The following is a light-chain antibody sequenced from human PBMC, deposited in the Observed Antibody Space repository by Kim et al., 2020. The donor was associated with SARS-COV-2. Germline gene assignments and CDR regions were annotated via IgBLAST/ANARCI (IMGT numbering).Light chain of an antibody. CDR3: SSYRSDTTVI. Sequence: GQSVTISCTGARGDIGSYDRVSWFRQSPGTAPKLIMSEVSKRPSGVPDRFSGSKSGSTASLTISGLQAEDEADYYCSSYRSDTTVIFGGGTQLTVL. V-gene: IGLV2-18*02. CDR1: RGDIGSYDR. J-gene: IGLJ2*01. CDR2: EVS.